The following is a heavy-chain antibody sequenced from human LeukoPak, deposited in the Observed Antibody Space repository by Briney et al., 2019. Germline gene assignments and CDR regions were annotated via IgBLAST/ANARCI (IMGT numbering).Heavy chain of an antibody. CDR1: GFTFSSYG. CDR2: ISPSGGIT. Sequence: PGGSLRLSCAASGFTFSSYGMNWVRQAPGKGLEWVSGISPSGGITYYTDSVKGRFTISRDNSKNTQSLQMNSLRAEDTAVYYCARGIAAAGTGAFDIWGQGTMVTVSS. D-gene: IGHD6-13*01. V-gene: IGHV3-23*01. J-gene: IGHJ3*02. CDR3: ARGIAAAGTGAFDI.